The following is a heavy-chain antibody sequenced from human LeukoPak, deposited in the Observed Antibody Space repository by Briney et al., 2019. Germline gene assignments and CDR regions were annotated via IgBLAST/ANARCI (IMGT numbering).Heavy chain of an antibody. CDR1: GGTFSSYA. D-gene: IGHD5-12*01. J-gene: IGHJ6*02. CDR2: INPNSGGT. Sequence: ASVKVSCKASGGTFSSYAISWVRQAPGQGLEWMGRINPNSGGTNYLQKFQDRVTMTRDTSISTAYMELSRLRSDDTAIYYCAQRGYSGYYYGLDVWGQGTTVTVSS. V-gene: IGHV1-2*06. CDR3: AQRGYSGYYYGLDV.